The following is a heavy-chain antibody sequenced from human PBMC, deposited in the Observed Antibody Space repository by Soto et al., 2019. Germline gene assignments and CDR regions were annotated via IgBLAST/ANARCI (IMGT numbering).Heavy chain of an antibody. CDR2: INHSGST. J-gene: IGHJ4*02. D-gene: IGHD5-18*01. V-gene: IGHV4-34*01. CDR3: AREEMDTDMVKVDY. CDR1: GGSFSGYY. Sequence: SETLSLTCTVYGGSFSGYYWSWIRQPPGKGLEWIGEINHSGSTNYNPSLKSRVTISVDTSKNQFPLKLSSVTAADTAVYYCAREEMDTDMVKVDYWGQGTLGTVSS.